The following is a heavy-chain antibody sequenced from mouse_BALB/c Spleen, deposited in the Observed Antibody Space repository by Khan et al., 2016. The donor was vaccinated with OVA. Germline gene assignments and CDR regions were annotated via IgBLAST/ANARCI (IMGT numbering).Heavy chain of an antibody. CDR1: GYTFTDYY. J-gene: IGHJ3*01. CDR3: ARRNYFGYTFAY. Sequence: QVQLQQSGAELARPGASVKLSCKASGYTFTDYYINWVKQRTGQGLEWIGGIYPRSGNTYYNEKFKGKATLTADKSSSIAYMQLSSLTSEDSAVYFCARRNYFGYTFAYWGQGTLVTVSA. D-gene: IGHD1-2*01. CDR2: IYPRSGNT. V-gene: IGHV1-76*01.